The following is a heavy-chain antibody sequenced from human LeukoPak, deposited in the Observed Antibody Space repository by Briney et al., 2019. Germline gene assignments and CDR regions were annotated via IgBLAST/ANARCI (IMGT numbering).Heavy chain of an antibody. Sequence: GEPLKISCQASGYSFPTSWIGWVRQVPGEGLEWMGIINPHDFDTRYSPSFRGQVTISADKSITTAYLQWTSLTASDTAVYYCVRSRQYGYSYDWGQGTRVTVSS. CDR1: GYSFPTSW. J-gene: IGHJ4*02. V-gene: IGHV5-51*01. D-gene: IGHD5-18*01. CDR3: VRSRQYGYSYD. CDR2: INPHDFDT.